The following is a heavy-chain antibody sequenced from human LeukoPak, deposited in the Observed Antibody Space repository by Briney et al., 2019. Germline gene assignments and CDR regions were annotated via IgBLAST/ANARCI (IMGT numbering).Heavy chain of an antibody. Sequence: PSETLSLTCAASGYSISSGYYWGWIRQPPGKGLEWIGSIYHSGSTYYNPSLKSRVTISVDTSKNQFSLKLSSVTAADTAVYYCARQRYCSSTSCLDAFDIWGQGTMVTVSS. D-gene: IGHD2-2*01. J-gene: IGHJ3*02. V-gene: IGHV4-38-2*01. CDR1: GYSISSGYY. CDR3: ARQRYCSSTSCLDAFDI. CDR2: IYHSGST.